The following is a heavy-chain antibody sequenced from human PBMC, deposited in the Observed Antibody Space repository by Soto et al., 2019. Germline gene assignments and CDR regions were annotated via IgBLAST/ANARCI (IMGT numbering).Heavy chain of an antibody. Sequence: VGSLRLSCETSAFTFRSYGMHWVRQAPGKGLQWVASISYDGSNKKYVDSVKGRFTVSRDNSKSTLYLQMNSLRRDDTAVYYCATSTMITFGGVIAHDAFDIWGQGTMVTVSS. CDR2: ISYDGSNK. J-gene: IGHJ3*02. D-gene: IGHD3-16*02. CDR1: AFTFRSYG. CDR3: ATSTMITFGGVIAHDAFDI. V-gene: IGHV3-30*03.